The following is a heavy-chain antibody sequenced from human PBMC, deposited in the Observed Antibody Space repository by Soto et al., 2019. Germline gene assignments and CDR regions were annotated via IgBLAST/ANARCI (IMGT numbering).Heavy chain of an antibody. Sequence: GASVKVSCKASGGTFSSYAISWVRQAPGQGLEWMGGIIPIFGTANYAQKFQGRVTITADKSTSTAYMELSSLRSEDTAVYYCARVDAGWSNEYFQHWGQGTLVTVSS. CDR3: ARVDAGWSNEYFQH. CDR1: GGTFSSYA. CDR2: IIPIFGTA. V-gene: IGHV1-69*06. D-gene: IGHD6-19*01. J-gene: IGHJ1*01.